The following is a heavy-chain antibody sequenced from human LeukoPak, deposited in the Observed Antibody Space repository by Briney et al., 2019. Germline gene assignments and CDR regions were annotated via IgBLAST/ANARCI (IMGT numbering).Heavy chain of an antibody. CDR2: IWNDENNK. CDR1: GFTFGNFG. V-gene: IGHV3-33*06. CDR3: AKETVLGTPFFDI. J-gene: IGHJ4*02. Sequence: PGGSLRLSCVTSGFTFGNFGMHWVRQAPGKGLEWVAVIWNDENNKYYAESVKGRFTISRDNVKNTLYMQMNSLRAKETAVYYCAKETVLGTPFFDIWGQGTLVTVSS. D-gene: IGHD2-8*02.